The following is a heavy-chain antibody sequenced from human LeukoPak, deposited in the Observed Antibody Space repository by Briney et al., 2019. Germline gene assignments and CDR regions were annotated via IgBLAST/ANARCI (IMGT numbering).Heavy chain of an antibody. D-gene: IGHD2-15*01. J-gene: IGHJ4*02. V-gene: IGHV3-23*01. CDR1: GFTFSSYW. CDR2: ISGGDGST. Sequence: GGSLRLSCAASGFTFSSYWMHWVRQAPGKGLEWVSTISGGDGSTYYAVSVKGRFTISRDNSKNTVYLQMNSLRAEDTAVYYCAKSGLNRFDYWGQGTLVTVSS. CDR3: AKSGLNRFDY.